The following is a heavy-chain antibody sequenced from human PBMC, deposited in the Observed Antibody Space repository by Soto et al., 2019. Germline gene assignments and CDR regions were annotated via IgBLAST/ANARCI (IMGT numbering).Heavy chain of an antibody. CDR2: ISGSGGST. J-gene: IGHJ3*02. V-gene: IGHV3-23*01. Sequence: PGGSLRLSCAASGFAFSSYAMSWVRQAPGKGLEWVSAISGSGGSTYYADSVKGRFTISRDNSKNTLYLQMNSLRAEDTAVYYCAKFLHGSGKTDAFDIWGQGTMVTVSS. CDR1: GFAFSSYA. CDR3: AKFLHGSGKTDAFDI. D-gene: IGHD6-19*01.